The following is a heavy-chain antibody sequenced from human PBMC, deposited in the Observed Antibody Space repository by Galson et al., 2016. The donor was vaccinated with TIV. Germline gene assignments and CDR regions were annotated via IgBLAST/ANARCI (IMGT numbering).Heavy chain of an antibody. CDR3: ARDLSAINDYDPYVTFDL. Sequence: SLRLSCAASGFTISTNYLSWVRQAPGKGLEWVSIIYSGGDTYYADYVRGRFTISRDNSKNTLYLQMNSLRVEDKAVYYCARDLSAINDYDPYVTFDLWGQGTMVTVSS. J-gene: IGHJ3*01. V-gene: IGHV3-66*01. CDR2: IYSGGDT. CDR1: GFTISTNY. D-gene: IGHD2-21*02.